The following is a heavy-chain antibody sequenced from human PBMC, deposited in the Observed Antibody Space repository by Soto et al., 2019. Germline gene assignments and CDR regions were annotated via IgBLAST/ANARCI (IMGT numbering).Heavy chain of an antibody. D-gene: IGHD6-13*01. CDR3: ATGYSSSWHYTLAY. J-gene: IGHJ4*02. CDR2: ISSSTTTI. Sequence: PGGSLRLSCTASGFTFSNFNINWVRQAPGKGLEWISYISSSTTTIFYADSVRGRFTISRDNAKNSLYLQMNSLRDEDTAVYYCATGYSSSWHYTLAYWGLGVLVTVSS. V-gene: IGHV3-48*02. CDR1: GFTFSNFN.